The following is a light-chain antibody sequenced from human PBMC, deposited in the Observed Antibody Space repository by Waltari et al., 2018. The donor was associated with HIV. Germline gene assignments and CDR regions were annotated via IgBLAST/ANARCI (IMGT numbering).Light chain of an antibody. CDR3: QQYGSSPRVT. CDR2: CPS. CDR1: QSLGNTF. J-gene: IGKJ4*01. Sequence: EVVLTQSPGTLSLSLGERATLSCRASQSLGNTFLAWYQQKPGQAPRLLVYCPSNRATGIPDRFIGSGSGTDFVLTISRLEAEDFAIYYCQQYGSSPRVTFGGGTKVDIK. V-gene: IGKV3-20*01.